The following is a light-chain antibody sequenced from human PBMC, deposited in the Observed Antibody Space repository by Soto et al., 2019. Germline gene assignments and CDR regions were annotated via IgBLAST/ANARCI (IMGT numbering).Light chain of an antibody. CDR1: QSISSW. CDR2: KAS. J-gene: IGKJ1*01. CDR3: QQYSSYWT. V-gene: IGKV1-5*03. Sequence: IQLTQSPSTLSTSVGDRLTITCRASQSISSWLAWYQQKPGKAPKLLIYKASTLESGVPSRFSGSGSGTEFTLTISSLQPDDFATYYCQQYSSYWTFGQGTKVDIK.